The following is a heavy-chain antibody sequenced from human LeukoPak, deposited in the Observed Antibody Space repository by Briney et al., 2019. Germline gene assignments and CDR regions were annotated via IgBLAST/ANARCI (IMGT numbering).Heavy chain of an antibody. CDR1: GYTFTGYY. CDR3: ARASHAAARFSWFDP. D-gene: IGHD2-2*01. V-gene: IGHV1-2*02. J-gene: IGHJ5*02. CDR2: INPNSGGT. Sequence: GASVKVSCKASGYTFTGYYMHWVRQAPGQGLEWMGWINPNSGGTNYAQKFQGRVTMTRDTSISTAYMELSRLRSDDTAVYYCARASHAAARFSWFDPWGQGTLVTVSS.